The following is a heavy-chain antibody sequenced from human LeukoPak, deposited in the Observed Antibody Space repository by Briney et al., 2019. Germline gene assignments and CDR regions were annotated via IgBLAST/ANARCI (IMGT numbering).Heavy chain of an antibody. CDR2: INHSGST. D-gene: IGHD3-10*01. CDR3: ASLYYGSGRRIDY. CDR1: GGSFSGYY. Sequence: SETLSLTCAVYGGSFSGYYWSWIRQPPGKGLEWIGEINHSGSTNYNPSLKSRVTISVDTSKNQLSLKLSSVTAADTAVYYCASLYYGSGRRIDYWGQGTLVTVSS. V-gene: IGHV4-34*01. J-gene: IGHJ4*02.